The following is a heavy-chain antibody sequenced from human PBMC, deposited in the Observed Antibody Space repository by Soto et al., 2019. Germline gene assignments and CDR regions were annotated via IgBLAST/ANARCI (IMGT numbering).Heavy chain of an antibody. CDR2: ISWNSGSI. D-gene: IGHD6-13*01. V-gene: IGHV3-9*01. Sequence: EVQLVESGGGLVQPGRSLRLSCAASGFTFDDYAMHWVRQAPGKGLEWVSGISWNSGSIGYADSVKGRFTISRDNAKNSLYLQMNSLRAEDTALYYCAKGYSSSWLPYFDYWGQGTLVTVSS. CDR3: AKGYSSSWLPYFDY. CDR1: GFTFDDYA. J-gene: IGHJ4*02.